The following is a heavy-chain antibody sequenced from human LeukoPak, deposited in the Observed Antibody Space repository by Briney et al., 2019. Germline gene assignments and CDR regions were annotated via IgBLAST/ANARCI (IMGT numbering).Heavy chain of an antibody. CDR2: IKSKTDGGTT. V-gene: IGHV3-15*01. Sequence: PGGSLRLSCAASGFTFSNAWMSWVRQAPGKGLEWVGRIKSKTDGGTTDYAAPVKGRFTISRDDSKNTLYLQMNSLKTEDTAVYYCTTFYYYGSGSYYPGAYYFDYWGQGTLVTVSP. J-gene: IGHJ4*02. D-gene: IGHD3-10*01. CDR3: TTFYYYGSGSYYPGAYYFDY. CDR1: GFTFSNAW.